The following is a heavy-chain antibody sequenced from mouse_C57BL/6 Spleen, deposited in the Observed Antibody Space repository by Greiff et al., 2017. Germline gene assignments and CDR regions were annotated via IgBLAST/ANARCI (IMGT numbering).Heavy chain of an antibody. CDR1: GYSFTDYN. CDR3: ARFSYYYGSSYPYYFDY. J-gene: IGHJ2*01. CDR2: INPNYGTT. D-gene: IGHD1-1*01. Sequence: EVKLMESGPELVKPGASVKISCKASGYSFTDYNMNWVKQSNGKSLEWIGVINPNYGTTSYNQKFKGKATLTVDQSSSTAYMQLNSLTSEDSAVYYCARFSYYYGSSYPYYFDYWGQGTTLTVSS. V-gene: IGHV1-39*01.